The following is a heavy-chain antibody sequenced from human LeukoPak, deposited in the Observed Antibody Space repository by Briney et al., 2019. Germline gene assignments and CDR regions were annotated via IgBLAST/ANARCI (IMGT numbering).Heavy chain of an antibody. Sequence: ASVKVSCKASGYTFTSYGISWVRQAPGQGLEWMGGIIPIFGTANYAQKFQGRVTITADESTSTAYMELSSLRSEDTAVYYCARGTSDIVVGYYYYMDVWGKGTTVTVSS. CDR1: GYTFTSYG. CDR3: ARGTSDIVVGYYYYMDV. D-gene: IGHD2-2*01. J-gene: IGHJ6*03. V-gene: IGHV1-69*13. CDR2: IIPIFGTA.